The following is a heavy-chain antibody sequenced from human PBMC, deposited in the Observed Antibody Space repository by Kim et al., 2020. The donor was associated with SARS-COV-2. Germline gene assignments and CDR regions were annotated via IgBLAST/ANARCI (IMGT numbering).Heavy chain of an antibody. J-gene: IGHJ4*02. V-gene: IGHV3-7*01. D-gene: IGHD3-16*02. CDR3: ARDRQYHVWGSYPHSFDY. CDR1: GFTFSSYW. CDR2: IKQDGSEK. Sequence: GGSLRLSCAASGFTFSSYWMSWVRQAPGKGLEWVANIKQDGSEKYYVDSVKGRFTISRDNAKNSLYLQMNSLRAEDTAVYYCARDRQYHVWGSYPHSFDYWGQGTLVTVSS.